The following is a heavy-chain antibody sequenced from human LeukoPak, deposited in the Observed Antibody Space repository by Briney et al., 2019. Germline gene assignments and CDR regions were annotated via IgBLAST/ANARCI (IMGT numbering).Heavy chain of an antibody. D-gene: IGHD3-9*01. CDR2: IHHSGST. V-gene: IGHV4-4*02. Sequence: SGTLSLTCAVSGGSISTSNWWSWVRQPPGKGMEWIGEIHHSGSTNYNPSLKSRVTISVDTSKNQFSLKLSSVTAADTAVYYCARGLRYFDWLPYYFDYWGQGTLVTVSS. CDR3: ARGLRYFDWLPYYFDY. CDR1: GGSISTSNW. J-gene: IGHJ4*02.